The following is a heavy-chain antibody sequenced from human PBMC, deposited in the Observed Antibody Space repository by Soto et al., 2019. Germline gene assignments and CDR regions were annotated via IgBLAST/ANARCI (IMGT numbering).Heavy chain of an antibody. CDR2: IIPIFGTA. CDR3: ARLDYGGKTGSENWFDP. V-gene: IGHV1-69*13. J-gene: IGHJ5*02. Sequence: ASVKVSCKASGGTFSSYAISWVRQAPGQGLEWMGGIIPIFGTANYAQKFQGRVTITADESTSTAYMELSSLRSEDTAVYYCARLDYGGKTGSENWFDPWGQGTLVTVSS. D-gene: IGHD4-17*01. CDR1: GGTFSSYA.